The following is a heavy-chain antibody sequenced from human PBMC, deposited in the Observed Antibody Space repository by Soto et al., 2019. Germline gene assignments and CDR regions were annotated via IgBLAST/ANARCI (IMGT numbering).Heavy chain of an antibody. V-gene: IGHV4-39*01. CDR3: ARHSGYGPQIDY. D-gene: IGHD5-12*01. J-gene: IGHJ4*02. CDR1: GGSIRSSSYY. CDR2: IYYSGST. Sequence: QLQLQESGPGLVKPWETLSLTCTVSGGSIRSSSYYWGWIRQPPGKGLEWIGTIYYSGSTYYNPSLKSRVTISVDTSKNQFSLKLSAVTAADTAVYYCARHSGYGPQIDYWGQGTLVTVSS.